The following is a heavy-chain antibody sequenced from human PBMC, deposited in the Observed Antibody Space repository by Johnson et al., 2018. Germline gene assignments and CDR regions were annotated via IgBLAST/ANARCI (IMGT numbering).Heavy chain of an antibody. Sequence: VQLLESGGGVVQPGRSLRLSCAASGFTFSDFYMSWIRQAPGKGLEWVSYIRSSGSTIYYADSVKGRFTISRDNAKNSLFLQMNSLREEDTAVYYCARLGSSTYYYYYYMDVWGKGTTVTGSS. D-gene: IGHD2-2*01. CDR2: IRSSGSTI. CDR3: ARLGSSTYYYYYYMDV. J-gene: IGHJ6*03. CDR1: GFTFSDFY. V-gene: IGHV3-11*04.